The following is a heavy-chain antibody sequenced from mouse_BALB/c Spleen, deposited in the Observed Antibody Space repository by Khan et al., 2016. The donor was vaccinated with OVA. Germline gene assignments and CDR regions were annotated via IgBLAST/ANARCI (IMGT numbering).Heavy chain of an antibody. CDR2: INPNNGYT. CDR3: ARGVYGSRGAWFAY. D-gene: IGHD1-1*01. CDR1: GYTFTDYN. V-gene: IGHV1-18*01. J-gene: IGHJ3*01. Sequence: EVQLQQSGPELLKPGASVKIPCKASGYTFTDYNMDWVRLSHGKSIEWIGDINPNNGYTIYTQKFKGKATLPVNKSSSTAYLELRTLTAEDTAVDYGARGVYGSRGAWFAYWRQGTLVTVSA.